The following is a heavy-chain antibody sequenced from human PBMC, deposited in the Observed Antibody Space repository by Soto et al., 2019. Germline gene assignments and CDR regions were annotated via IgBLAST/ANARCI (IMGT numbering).Heavy chain of an antibody. CDR1: GASISSGGHN. D-gene: IGHD7-27*01. V-gene: IGHV4-31*03. Sequence: QVQLQESGPGLVEPSQTLSLTCTVSGASISSGGHNWSWIRQHPGKGLEWIGFIHYSGSTSYNPSLESRVDVSVDTSRNQFSLRRSSVTAADTAVYYCPSGRDASKTGYWGQGTLVTVSS. CDR3: PSGRDASKTGY. J-gene: IGHJ4*02. CDR2: IHYSGST.